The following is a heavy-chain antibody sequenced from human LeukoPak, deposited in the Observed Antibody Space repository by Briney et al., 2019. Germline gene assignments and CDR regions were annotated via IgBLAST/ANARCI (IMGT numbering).Heavy chain of an antibody. D-gene: IGHD4-17*01. CDR1: GFTVSSNY. J-gene: IGHJ4*02. CDR3: ASLPTVTTGGYYFDY. Sequence: PGGSLRLSCAASGFTVSSNYMSWVRQAPGEGLEWVSVIYSGGSTYYADSVKGRFTISKDNPKNTLYLQMNSLRAEDTAVYYCASLPTVTTGGYYFDYWGQGTLVSVSS. V-gene: IGHV3-66*01. CDR2: IYSGGST.